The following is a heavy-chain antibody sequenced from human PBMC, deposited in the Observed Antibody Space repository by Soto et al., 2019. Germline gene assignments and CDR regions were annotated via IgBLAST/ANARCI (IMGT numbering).Heavy chain of an antibody. J-gene: IGHJ4*02. Sequence: SVKVSCKASGGTLSSYTFSWVRQVPGQGLELMGRVIPNLGVTNYAKKFQGRFTIVVDTSTSTAYMELNSLRYEDTAVYYCARDKGYCSDTSCPDFDYWGQGTLVTVSS. CDR2: VIPNLGVT. V-gene: IGHV1-69*04. CDR1: GGTLSSYT. D-gene: IGHD2-15*01. CDR3: ARDKGYCSDTSCPDFDY.